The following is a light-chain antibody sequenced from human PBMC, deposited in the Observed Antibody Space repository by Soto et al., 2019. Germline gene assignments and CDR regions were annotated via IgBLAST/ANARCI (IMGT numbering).Light chain of an antibody. J-gene: IGKJ2*01. V-gene: IGKV4-1*01. Sequence: DSVLTQSPEYLAVSLGERATINCKSSQNVLYNSNNKNYLVWYQQKPGQPPKLLIYWASTRESGVPDRFSGSGSGTDFNLTISSLQAEDVAVYYCQQHYSTPYTFGQGTKLEIK. CDR3: QQHYSTPYT. CDR2: WAS. CDR1: QNVLYNSNNKNY.